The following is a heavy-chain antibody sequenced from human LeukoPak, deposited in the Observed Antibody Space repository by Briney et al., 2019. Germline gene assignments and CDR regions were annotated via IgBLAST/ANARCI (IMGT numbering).Heavy chain of an antibody. CDR2: ISSSSSTI. CDR3: ARGQFWSGYHHPGGFDP. Sequence: GGSLRLSCAASGFTFSSYSMNWVRLAPGKGLEWVSYISSSSSTIYYADSVKGRFTISRDNAKNSLYLQMNSLRAEDTAVYYCARGQFWSGYHHPGGFDPWGQGTLVTVSS. D-gene: IGHD3-3*01. CDR1: GFTFSSYS. V-gene: IGHV3-48*01. J-gene: IGHJ5*02.